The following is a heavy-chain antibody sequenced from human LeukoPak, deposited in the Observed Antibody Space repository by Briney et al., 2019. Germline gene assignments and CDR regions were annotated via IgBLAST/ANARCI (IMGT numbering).Heavy chain of an antibody. J-gene: IGHJ4*02. Sequence: GGSLRLSCAASGFTFSDYSMHWVRQAPGKGLEWLAVISYDGNKKSYADSVKGRFTISRDNSKKTLFLQVNGLRLEDTAMFYCAREGYYGVYFDYWGQGTLVTVSP. CDR1: GFTFSDYS. CDR2: ISYDGNKK. CDR3: AREGYYGVYFDY. D-gene: IGHD4-17*01. V-gene: IGHV3-30*04.